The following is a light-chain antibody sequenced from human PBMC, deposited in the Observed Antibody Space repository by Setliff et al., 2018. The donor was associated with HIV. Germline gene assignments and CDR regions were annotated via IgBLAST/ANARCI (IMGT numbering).Light chain of an antibody. CDR2: DVI. V-gene: IGLV2-14*03. CDR1: SSDVGGYYS. Sequence: QSALTQPASVSGSPGQSITVSCTGISSDVGGYYSVSCYQQHPGKAPKLMIYDVINRPSGVSNRFSGSRSGNTASLTISGLQVEDEADYYCSSYTTSSTLYVFGPGTKVTV. J-gene: IGLJ1*01. CDR3: SSYTTSSTLYV.